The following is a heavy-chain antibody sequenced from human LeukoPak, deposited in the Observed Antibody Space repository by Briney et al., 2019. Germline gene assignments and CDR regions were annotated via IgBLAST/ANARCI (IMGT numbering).Heavy chain of an antibody. CDR1: GFTFSSYA. Sequence: GGSLRLSCAASGFTFSSYAMSWVRQAPGKGLEWVANIKQDGSEKYYVDSVKGRFTISRDNAKNSLYLQMNSQRAEDTAVYYCARVQYYYDSSGYYLTYYFDYWGQGTLVTVSS. CDR2: IKQDGSEK. J-gene: IGHJ4*02. D-gene: IGHD3-22*01. CDR3: ARVQYYYDSSGYYLTYYFDY. V-gene: IGHV3-7*01.